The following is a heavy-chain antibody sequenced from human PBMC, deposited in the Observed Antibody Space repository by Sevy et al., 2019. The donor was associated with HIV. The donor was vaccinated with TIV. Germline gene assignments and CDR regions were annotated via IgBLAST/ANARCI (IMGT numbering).Heavy chain of an antibody. CDR2: ISSGSSYI. Sequence: GGSLRLSCAASGFTFSYYTMNWVRQAPGKGLEWVSYISSGSSYISYTDSVKGRFTISRDNAKNSLYLQMNSLRLEDTAMYFCARDRDYYGSGTFDAWGQGTTVTVSS. J-gene: IGHJ6*02. CDR1: GFTFSYYT. V-gene: IGHV3-21*06. D-gene: IGHD3-10*01. CDR3: ARDRDYYGSGTFDA.